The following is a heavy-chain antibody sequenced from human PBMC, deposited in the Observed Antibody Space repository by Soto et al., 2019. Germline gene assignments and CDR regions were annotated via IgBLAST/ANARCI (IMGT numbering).Heavy chain of an antibody. D-gene: IGHD6-19*01. V-gene: IGHV4-59*01. J-gene: IGHJ5*02. Sequence: SETLSLTCTVSCGSISSYYWSWIRQPPGKGLEWIGYIYYSGSTNYNPSLKSRVTISVDTYKNQFSLKLSSVTAADTAVYYCARAEQWLVRNWLDPWGQGTMVTVSS. CDR1: CGSISSYY. CDR2: IYYSGST. CDR3: ARAEQWLVRNWLDP.